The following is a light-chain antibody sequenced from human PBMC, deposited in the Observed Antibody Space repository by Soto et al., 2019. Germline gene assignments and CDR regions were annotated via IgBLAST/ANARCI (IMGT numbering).Light chain of an antibody. CDR1: QSVSSN. J-gene: IGKJ1*01. CDR2: GAS. V-gene: IGKV3-15*01. Sequence: EIVMTQSPATLSVSPGERATLSCRASQSVSSNLAWYQQKPGQAPRLLIYGASTRATGIPARFSGSGSGTEFTLTISSLQSEDFVVYYCQQYNNWPQTLGQGTKVEIK. CDR3: QQYNNWPQT.